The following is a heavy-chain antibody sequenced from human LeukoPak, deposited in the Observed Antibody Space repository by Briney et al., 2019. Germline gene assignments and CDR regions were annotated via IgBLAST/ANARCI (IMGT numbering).Heavy chain of an antibody. CDR1: GYTLTELS. CDR3: ALWGGGYTAMAFGFDY. Sequence: ASVKVSCKVSGYTLTELSMHWVRQAPGKGLEWMGGFDPEDGETIYAQKFQGRVTITTDESTSTAYMELSSLRSEDTAVYYCALWGGGYTAMAFGFDYWGQGTLVTVSS. J-gene: IGHJ4*02. D-gene: IGHD5-18*01. CDR2: FDPEDGET. V-gene: IGHV1-24*01.